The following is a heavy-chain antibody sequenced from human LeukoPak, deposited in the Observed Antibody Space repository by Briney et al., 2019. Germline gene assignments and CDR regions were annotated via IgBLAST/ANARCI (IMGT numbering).Heavy chain of an antibody. CDR2: ISGSGGST. CDR1: GFTFSSYG. D-gene: IGHD3-10*01. CDR3: AKSYYTSGVGYYYTEV. J-gene: IGHJ6*03. V-gene: IGHV3-23*01. Sequence: GGTLRLSCAASGFTFSSYGMSWVRQAPGKGLEWVSAISGSGGSTYYADSVKGRFTISRDNSKNTLYLQMNSLRPEDTAIYYCAKSYYTSGVGYYYTEVWGKGTTVTISS.